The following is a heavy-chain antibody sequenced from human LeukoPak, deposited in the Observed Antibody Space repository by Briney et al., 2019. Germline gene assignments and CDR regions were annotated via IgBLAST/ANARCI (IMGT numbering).Heavy chain of an antibody. Sequence: PSETLSLTCAVYGGSFSGYYWSWIRQPPGKGLEWIGEINHSGSTNYNPSLKSRVTISVDTSKNQFSLKLSSVTAADTAVYYCAKDQVIAAAANSDYWGQGTLVTVSS. CDR3: AKDQVIAAAANSDY. CDR1: GGSFSGYY. CDR2: INHSGST. V-gene: IGHV4-34*01. D-gene: IGHD6-13*01. J-gene: IGHJ4*02.